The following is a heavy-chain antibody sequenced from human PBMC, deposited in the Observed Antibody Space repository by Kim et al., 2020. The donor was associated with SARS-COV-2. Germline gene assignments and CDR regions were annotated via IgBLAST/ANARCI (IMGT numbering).Heavy chain of an antibody. V-gene: IGHV3-74*01. J-gene: IGHJ6*02. CDR3: VRDSSYALDV. Sequence: GGSLRLSCAASGFSFSSSWMHWVRQAPGKGLVWVSRIYSDGSATNYADSVKGRFTISRDNAKNTLYLQMNSLRAEDTAVYFCVRDSSYALDVWGQGTTVTVSS. CDR1: GFSFSSSW. CDR2: IYSDGSAT.